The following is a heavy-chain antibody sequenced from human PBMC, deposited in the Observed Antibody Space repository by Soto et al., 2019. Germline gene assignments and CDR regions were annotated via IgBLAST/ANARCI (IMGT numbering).Heavy chain of an antibody. Sequence: GASVKVSCKASGYTFTGYYMHWVRQAPGQGLEWMGWINPNSGGTNYAQKFQGWVTMTRDTSISTAYMELSRLRSDDTAVYYCARDKYSSGWYGEYYFDYWGQGTLVTVSS. J-gene: IGHJ4*02. CDR2: INPNSGGT. V-gene: IGHV1-2*04. CDR3: ARDKYSSGWYGEYYFDY. D-gene: IGHD6-19*01. CDR1: GYTFTGYY.